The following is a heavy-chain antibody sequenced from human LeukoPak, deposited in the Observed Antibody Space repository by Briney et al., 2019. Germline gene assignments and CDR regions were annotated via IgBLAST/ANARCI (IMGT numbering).Heavy chain of an antibody. CDR1: GGSISSYY. D-gene: IGHD1-26*01. CDR3: ARGGWDFDY. CDR2: IYYSGST. J-gene: IGHJ4*02. Sequence: SETLSLTCTVSGGSISSYYWSWLRQPPGKGLEWIGYIYYSGSTNYNPSLKSRVTISVDTSKNQFSLKLSSVTAAGTAVYYCARGGWDFDYWGQGTLVTVSS. V-gene: IGHV4-59*01.